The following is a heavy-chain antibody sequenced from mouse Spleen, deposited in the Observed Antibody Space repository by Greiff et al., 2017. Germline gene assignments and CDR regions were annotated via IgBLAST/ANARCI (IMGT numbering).Heavy chain of an antibody. V-gene: IGHV14-3*02. CDR1: GFNIKDTY. D-gene: IGHD2-1*01. CDR2: IDPANGNT. J-gene: IGHJ1*01. CDR3: ARGGNYGWYFDV. Sequence: EVKLMESGAELVKPGASVKLSCTASGFNIKDTYMHWVKQRPEQGLEWIGRIDPANGNTKYDPKFQGKATITADTSSNTAYLQLSSLTSEDTAVYYCARGGNYGWYFDVWGAGTTVTVSS.